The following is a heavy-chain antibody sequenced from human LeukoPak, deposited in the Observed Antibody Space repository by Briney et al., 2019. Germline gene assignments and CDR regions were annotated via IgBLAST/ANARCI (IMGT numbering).Heavy chain of an antibody. CDR3: ARLEEDYDILTGYYPRPDYGMDV. CDR1: GXTFSSSS. D-gene: IGHD3-9*01. CDR2: ISSTSTTL. Sequence: PGGSLRLXCAASGXTFSSSSMNWVRQAPGKGLEWVSYISSTSTTLYYADSVRGRFTISRDNAKNSLYLQMNSLRAEDTAVYYCARLEEDYDILTGYYPRPDYGMDVWGQGTTVTVSS. V-gene: IGHV3-48*01. J-gene: IGHJ6*02.